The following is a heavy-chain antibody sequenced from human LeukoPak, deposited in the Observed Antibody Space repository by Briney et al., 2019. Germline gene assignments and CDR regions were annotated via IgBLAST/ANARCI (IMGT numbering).Heavy chain of an antibody. J-gene: IGHJ4*02. D-gene: IGHD1-26*01. Sequence: PGGSLRLSCTVSGFTVSSNSMSWVRQAPGKGLEWVSAFSPSGGGTYYADSVKGRFTISRDNSKNTLYLQMNSLRAEDTAVYYCARALRIYYYFDYWGQGTLVTVSS. CDR2: FSPSGGGT. CDR3: ARALRIYYYFDY. CDR1: GFTVSSNS. V-gene: IGHV3-23*01.